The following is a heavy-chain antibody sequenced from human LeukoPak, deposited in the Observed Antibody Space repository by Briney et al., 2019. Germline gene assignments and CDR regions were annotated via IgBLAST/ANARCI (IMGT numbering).Heavy chain of an antibody. Sequence: GGSLTLSCAASGFTFSSYGMHWVRQAPGKGLEWVAFIRYDGSNKYYADSVKGRFTISRDNSKNTLYLQMNSLRAEDTAVYYCARDLPLGDGSCFDYWGQGTLVTVSS. CDR2: IRYDGSNK. CDR1: GFTFSSYG. D-gene: IGHD1-26*01. V-gene: IGHV3-30*02. J-gene: IGHJ4*02. CDR3: ARDLPLGDGSCFDY.